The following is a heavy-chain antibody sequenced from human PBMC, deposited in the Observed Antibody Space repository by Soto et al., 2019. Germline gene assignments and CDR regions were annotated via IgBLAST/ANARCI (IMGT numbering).Heavy chain of an antibody. CDR1: GFTFGASA. CDR3: ARAGYSYGTGAFDI. V-gene: IGHV3-66*01. D-gene: IGHD5-18*01. CDR2: IYSGGST. J-gene: IGHJ3*02. Sequence: GGSLRLSCAASGFTFGASALQWVRQASGKGLEWVSVIYSGGSTYYADSVKGRFTISRDNSKNTLYLQMNSLRAEDTAVYYCARAGYSYGTGAFDIWGQGTMVTVSS.